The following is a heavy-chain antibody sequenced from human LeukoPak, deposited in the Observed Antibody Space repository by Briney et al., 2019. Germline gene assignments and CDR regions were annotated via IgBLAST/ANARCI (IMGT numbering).Heavy chain of an antibody. CDR1: GYSFTSYW. CDR3: ARRGHYTSSDLMHYYYYMDV. CDR2: IYPGDSDT. D-gene: IGHD6-6*01. Sequence: KTGESLKISCKGSGYSFTSYWIGWVRQMPGKGLERMGIIYPGDSDTRYSPSFQGQVTISADTSIGTAYLQWSSLKASDTAMYYCARRGHYTSSDLMHYYYYMDVWGKGTTVTVSS. V-gene: IGHV5-51*01. J-gene: IGHJ6*03.